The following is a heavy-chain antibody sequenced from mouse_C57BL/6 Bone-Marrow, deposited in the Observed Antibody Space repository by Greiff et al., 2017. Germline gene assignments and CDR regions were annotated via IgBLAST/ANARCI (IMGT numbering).Heavy chain of an antibody. J-gene: IGHJ1*03. V-gene: IGHV5-4*03. CDR1: GFTFSSYA. CDR3: ARGMITTGYFDV. Sequence: EVKLMESGGGLVKPGGSLKLSCAASGFTFSSYAMSWVRQTPEKRLEWVATISDGGSYTYYPDNVKGRFTISRDNAKNNLYLQMSHLKSEDTAMYYCARGMITTGYFDVWGTGTTVTVSS. CDR2: ISDGGSYT. D-gene: IGHD2-4*01.